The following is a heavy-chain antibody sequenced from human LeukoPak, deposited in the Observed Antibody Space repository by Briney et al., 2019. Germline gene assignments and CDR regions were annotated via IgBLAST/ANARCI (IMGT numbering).Heavy chain of an antibody. V-gene: IGHV1-18*01. J-gene: IGHJ6*03. CDR3: ARLSWDAAMVTYYYYYMDV. Sequence: ASVKVSCKASGYTFTSYGSSWVRQAPGQGLEWMGWISAYNGNTNYAQKLQGRVTMTTDTSTSTAYMELRSLRSDDTTVYYCARLSWDAAMVTYYYYYMDVWGKGTTVTVSS. D-gene: IGHD5-18*01. CDR2: ISAYNGNT. CDR1: GYTFTSYG.